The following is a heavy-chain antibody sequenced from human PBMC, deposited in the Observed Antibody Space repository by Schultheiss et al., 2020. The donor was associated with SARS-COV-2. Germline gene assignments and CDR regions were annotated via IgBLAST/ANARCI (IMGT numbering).Heavy chain of an antibody. V-gene: IGHV3-NL1*01. CDR3: ARDLKNKIVVVAATTFDY. J-gene: IGHJ4*02. D-gene: IGHD2-15*01. Sequence: GGSLRLSCAASGFTFSSYAMHWVRQAPGKGLEWVSVIYSGGSTYYADSVKGRFTISRDNSKNTLYLQMNSLRAEDTAVYYCARDLKNKIVVVAATTFDYWGQGTLVTVSS. CDR1: GFTFSSYA. CDR2: IYSGGST.